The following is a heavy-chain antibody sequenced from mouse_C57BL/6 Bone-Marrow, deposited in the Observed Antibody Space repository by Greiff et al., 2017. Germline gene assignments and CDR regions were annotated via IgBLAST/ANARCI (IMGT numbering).Heavy chain of an antibody. D-gene: IGHD1-1*01. CDR1: GYTFTSYG. V-gene: IGHV1-81*01. J-gene: IGHJ2*01. CDR2: IYPRSGNT. CDR3: AITTVVAFSKYFDY. Sequence: QVQLQQSGAELARPGASVKLSCKASGYTFTSYGISWVKQRTGQGLEWIGEIYPRSGNTYYNEKFKGKATLTADKSSRTAYMELRSLTSEDSAVYFCAITTVVAFSKYFDYWGQGTTLTVSS.